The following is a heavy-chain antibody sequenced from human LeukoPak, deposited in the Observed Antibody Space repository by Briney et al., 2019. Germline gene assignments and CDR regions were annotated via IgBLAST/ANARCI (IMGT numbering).Heavy chain of an antibody. D-gene: IGHD5-12*01. V-gene: IGHV5-51*01. Sequence: GESLKISCKGSGYSFTSYWIGWVRQMPGKGLEWMGIIYPGYSDTRYSPSFQGQVTISADKSISTAYLQWSSLKASDTAMYYCATSTSGYPYYYYYYYMDVWGKGTTVTVSS. CDR3: ATSTSGYPYYYYYYYMDV. CDR1: GYSFTSYW. CDR2: IYPGYSDT. J-gene: IGHJ6*03.